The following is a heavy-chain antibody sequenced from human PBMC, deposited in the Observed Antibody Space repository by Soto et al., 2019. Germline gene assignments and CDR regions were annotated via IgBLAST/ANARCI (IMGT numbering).Heavy chain of an antibody. V-gene: IGHV4-31*03. CDR1: GGSISSGGYY. J-gene: IGHJ4*01. D-gene: IGHD2-21*01. CDR2: IYYSGST. Sequence: SETLSLTCTVSGGSISSGGYYWSWIRQHPGKGLEWIGYIYYSGSTYYNPSLKSRVTISVDTSKNQFSLKLSSVTAADTAVYYCTTDSYSTITIVRFDYWGHGTLVTVSS. CDR3: TTDSYSTITIVRFDY.